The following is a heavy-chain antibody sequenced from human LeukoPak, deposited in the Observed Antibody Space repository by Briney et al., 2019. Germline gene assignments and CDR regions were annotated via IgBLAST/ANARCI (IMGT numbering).Heavy chain of an antibody. CDR2: ISGSGGST. J-gene: IGHJ4*02. V-gene: IGHV3-23*01. CDR3: AKDGDSARHPFDY. CDR1: GFTFSNYA. Sequence: PGGSLRLSCAASGFTFSNYAMSWVRQAPGKGLEWVSAISGSGGSTYYADSVKGRFTISRDNSKNTLYLQMNSLRAEDTAVYYCAKDGDSARHPFDYWGQGTLVTVSS. D-gene: IGHD6-6*01.